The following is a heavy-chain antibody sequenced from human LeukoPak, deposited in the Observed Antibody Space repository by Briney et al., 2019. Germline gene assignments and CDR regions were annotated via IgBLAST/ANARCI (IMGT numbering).Heavy chain of an antibody. Sequence: ASVKVSCKTSGYSFTGYYLHWVRQAPGQGLEWMGWINPNSGGTNYAQNFQGRVTMTRDTSISTAYMELNRLRSDDTAVYFCARDGSGSYSPYWGQGTLVTVSS. D-gene: IGHD1-26*01. CDR2: INPNSGGT. CDR1: GYSFTGYY. CDR3: ARDGSGSYSPY. J-gene: IGHJ4*02. V-gene: IGHV1-2*02.